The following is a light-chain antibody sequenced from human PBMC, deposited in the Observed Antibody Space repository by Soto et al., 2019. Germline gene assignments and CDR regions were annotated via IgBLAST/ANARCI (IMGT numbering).Light chain of an antibody. CDR2: GAS. CDR1: QTVTGA. Sequence: EILMTQSPATLSVSPGERATLSCRASQTVTGALAWYQQKPGQAPRLLIYGASTRATGIPDRFSGSGSGTEFTRTISSRQSEDFAVYYCHQYNDWPPYTFGQGTNVEIK. J-gene: IGKJ2*01. CDR3: HQYNDWPPYT. V-gene: IGKV3-15*01.